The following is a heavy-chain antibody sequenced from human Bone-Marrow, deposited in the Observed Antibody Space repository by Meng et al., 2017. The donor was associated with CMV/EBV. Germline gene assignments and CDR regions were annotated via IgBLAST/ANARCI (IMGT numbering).Heavy chain of an antibody. CDR2: ISYDGSTK. CDR1: GFTFSSYA. J-gene: IGHJ5*02. Sequence: GESLKISCAASGFTFSSYAMHWVRQAPGKGLEWVAVISYDGSTKYHADSVKGRFTISRDNSKNTVYLQMSSLRAEDTAVYYCARAPVPAGLNWFDPWGQGTLVTVSS. D-gene: IGHD2-2*01. CDR3: ARAPVPAGLNWFDP. V-gene: IGHV3-30-3*01.